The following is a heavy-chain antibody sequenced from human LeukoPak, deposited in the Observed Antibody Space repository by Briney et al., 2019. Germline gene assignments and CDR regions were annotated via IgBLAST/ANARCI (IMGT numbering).Heavy chain of an antibody. CDR3: ARDGYYDSSGYYHPFDY. Sequence: ASVKVSCKASGYTFSSYYIHWVRQAPGQGLEWVGIIYPGSGSRSYAQKLQGRVTMTTDTSTSTAYMELRSLRSDDTAVYYCARDGYYDSSGYYHPFDYWGQGTLVTVSS. D-gene: IGHD3-22*01. J-gene: IGHJ4*02. V-gene: IGHV1-46*01. CDR2: IYPGSGSR. CDR1: GYTFSSYY.